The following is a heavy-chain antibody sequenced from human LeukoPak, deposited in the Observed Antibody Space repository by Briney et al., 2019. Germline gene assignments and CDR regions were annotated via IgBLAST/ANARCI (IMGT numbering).Heavy chain of an antibody. CDR2: IWYDGSNT. D-gene: IGHD6-13*01. V-gene: IGHV3-33*01. CDR3: ARGNLQKLVPRPGSETGSEFDY. J-gene: IGHJ4*02. CDR1: GFTFNSYG. Sequence: GGSLRLSCAASGFTFNSYGMHWVRQAPGRGLEWVAVIWYDGSNTQYADSVKGRITISRDNSKNTLYVQMNSLRAEDTAVYYCARGNLQKLVPRPGSETGSEFDYWGQGTLVTVSS.